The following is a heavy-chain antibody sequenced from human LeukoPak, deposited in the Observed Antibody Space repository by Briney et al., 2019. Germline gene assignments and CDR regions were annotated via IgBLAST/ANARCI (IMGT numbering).Heavy chain of an antibody. Sequence: SETLSLTCTVSGYSISSGYYWGWIRQPPGKGLEWIGSIYHSGSTYYNPSLKSRVTISVDTSKNQFSLKLSSVTAADTAVYYCARAHSGGGVFDYWGQGTLVTVSS. CDR2: IYHSGST. CDR3: ARAHSGGGVFDY. D-gene: IGHD2-21*01. V-gene: IGHV4-38-2*02. J-gene: IGHJ4*02. CDR1: GYSISSGYY.